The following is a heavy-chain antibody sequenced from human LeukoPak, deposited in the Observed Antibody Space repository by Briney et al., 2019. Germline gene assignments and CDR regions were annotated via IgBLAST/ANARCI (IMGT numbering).Heavy chain of an antibody. CDR3: AKPGRENHRVLNAFDI. V-gene: IGHV3-23*01. CDR2: ISGSGGST. Sequence: PGESLRLSCAASGFTFSSYAMSWVRQAPGKGLEWVSAISGSGGSTYYADSVKGRFTISRDNSKNTLYLQMNSLRAEDTAVYYCAKPGRENHRVLNAFDIWGQGTMVTVSS. J-gene: IGHJ3*02. CDR1: GFTFSSYA. D-gene: IGHD1-14*01.